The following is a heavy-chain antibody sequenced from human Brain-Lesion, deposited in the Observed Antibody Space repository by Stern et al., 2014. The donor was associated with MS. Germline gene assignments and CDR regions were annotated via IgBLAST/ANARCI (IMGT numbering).Heavy chain of an antibody. CDR1: GFTFSNYW. CDR3: ARGERWFDS. Sequence: MQLVQSGGGLVQPGGSLRLSCAASGFTFSNYWMHWVRQAPGKGLVWVSRVNNDGRRTSYAYSVKGRFTMSRDNAKNTLYLQMNSLRVEDTAIYYCARGERWFDSWGQGTLVTVSS. CDR2: VNNDGRRT. V-gene: IGHV3-74*02. D-gene: IGHD3-10*01. J-gene: IGHJ5*01.